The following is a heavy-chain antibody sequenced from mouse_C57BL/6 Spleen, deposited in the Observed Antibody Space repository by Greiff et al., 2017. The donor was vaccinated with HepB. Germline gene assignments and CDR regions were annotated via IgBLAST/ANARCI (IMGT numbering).Heavy chain of an antibody. J-gene: IGHJ3*01. CDR3: AIYGSREAWFAY. CDR2: INPSNGGT. D-gene: IGHD1-1*01. CDR1: GYTFTSYW. Sequence: QVQLQQPGTELVKPGASVKLSCKASGYTFTSYWMHWVKQRPGQGLEWIGNINPSNGGTNYNEKFKSKATLTVDKSSRTAYMQLSSLTSEDSAVYYCAIYGSREAWFAYWGQGTLVTVSA. V-gene: IGHV1-53*01.